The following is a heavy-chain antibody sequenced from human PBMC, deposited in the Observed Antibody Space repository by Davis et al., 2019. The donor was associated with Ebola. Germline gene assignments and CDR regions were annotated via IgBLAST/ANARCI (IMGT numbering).Heavy chain of an antibody. V-gene: IGHV6-1*01. D-gene: IGHD5-18*01. CDR2: TYYNSKWYN. J-gene: IGHJ6*03. Sequence: PSETLSLTCDTSGDTVSSIDGAWNWIRQSPSRGLEWLGRTYYNSKWYNDYAVSVKSRITINPDTSKNQFSLQLNSVTPEDTALYYCARGWLRTGMDVWGEGTTVTVSS. CDR1: GDTVSSIDGA. CDR3: ARGWLRTGMDV.